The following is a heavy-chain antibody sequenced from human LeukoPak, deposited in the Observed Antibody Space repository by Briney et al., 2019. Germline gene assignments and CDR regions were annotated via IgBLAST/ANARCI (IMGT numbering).Heavy chain of an antibody. CDR3: ARLSGEGFYYSSS. Sequence: PGGSLRLSCAAPGFTFLSNSMRWVRQAPGKGLEWMGIIYPGDSDTRYSPSFQGQVTISADKSISTAYLQWSSLKASDTAMYYCARLSGEGFYYSSSWGQGTLVTVSS. V-gene: IGHV5-51*01. D-gene: IGHD3-10*01. CDR1: GFTFLSNS. J-gene: IGHJ4*02. CDR2: IYPGDSDT.